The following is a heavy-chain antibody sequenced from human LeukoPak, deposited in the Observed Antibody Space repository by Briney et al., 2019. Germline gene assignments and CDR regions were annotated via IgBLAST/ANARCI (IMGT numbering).Heavy chain of an antibody. J-gene: IGHJ4*02. D-gene: IGHD3-22*01. CDR3: ASATPNYDSSGYLDY. Sequence: GSLRLYCDASGFPLSSNYMSWVRPAPGKGLEGVSVIYSGGSTYYADSVKGRFTISRDNSKNTLYLQMNSLRAEDTAVYYCASATPNYDSSGYLDYWGQGTLVTVSS. CDR2: IYSGGST. V-gene: IGHV3-66*01. CDR1: GFPLSSNY.